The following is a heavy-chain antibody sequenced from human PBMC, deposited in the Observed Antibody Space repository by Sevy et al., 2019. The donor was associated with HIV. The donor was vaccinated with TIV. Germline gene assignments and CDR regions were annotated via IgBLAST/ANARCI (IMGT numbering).Heavy chain of an antibody. J-gene: IGHJ4*02. CDR2: ISSSRNTI. Sequence: GGSLRLSCAASGFTFSSYSMNWVRQAPGKGLEWVSYISSSRNTIFYADSVKGRFTISRDNAKNSLYLQMNSLRDEDTAVYYCARDRYSCDSSYGFDYWGQGTLVTVSS. V-gene: IGHV3-48*02. CDR3: ARDRYSCDSSYGFDY. CDR1: GFTFSSYS. D-gene: IGHD3-22*01.